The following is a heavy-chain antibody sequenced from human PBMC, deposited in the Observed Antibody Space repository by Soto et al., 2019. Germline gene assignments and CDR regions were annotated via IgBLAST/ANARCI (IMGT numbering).Heavy chain of an antibody. D-gene: IGHD5-18*01. CDR1: WFTLCRYA. CDR3: AKEYPGCSYGIDY. Sequence: GGALRISCSAPWFTLCRYALSWVPPGPGKGLEWVSAISGSGGSTYYADSVKGRFTISRDNSKNTLYLQMNSLRAEDTAVYYCAKEYPGCSYGIDYWGQGTLVTVSS. CDR2: ISGSGGST. V-gene: IGHV3-23*01. J-gene: IGHJ4*02.